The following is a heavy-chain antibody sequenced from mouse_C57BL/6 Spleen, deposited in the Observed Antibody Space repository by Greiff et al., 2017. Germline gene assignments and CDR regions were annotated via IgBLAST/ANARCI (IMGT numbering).Heavy chain of an antibody. Sequence: EVKLMESGGGLVKPGGSLKLSCAASGFTFSSYAMSWVRQTPEKRLEWVATISDGGSYTYYPDNVKGRFTISRDNAKNNLYLQMSHLKSEDTAMYYCARGGTVVAPFAYWGQGTMVTVSA. J-gene: IGHJ3*01. CDR1: GFTFSSYA. CDR3: ARGGTVVAPFAY. V-gene: IGHV5-4*03. D-gene: IGHD1-1*01. CDR2: ISDGGSYT.